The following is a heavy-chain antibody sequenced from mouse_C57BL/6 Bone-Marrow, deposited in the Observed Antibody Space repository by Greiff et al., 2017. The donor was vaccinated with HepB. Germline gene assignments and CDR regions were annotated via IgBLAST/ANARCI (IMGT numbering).Heavy chain of an antibody. CDR3: ARLDYGSWFAY. CDR2: INPNNGGT. D-gene: IGHD1-2*01. CDR1: GYTFTDYY. J-gene: IGHJ3*01. Sequence: VQLQQSGPELVKPGASVKISCKASGYTFTDYYMNWVKQSHGKSLEWIGDINPNNGGTSYNQKFKVKATLTVDKSSSTAYMELRSLTSEDSAVYYCARLDYGSWFAYWGQGTLVTVSA. V-gene: IGHV1-26*01.